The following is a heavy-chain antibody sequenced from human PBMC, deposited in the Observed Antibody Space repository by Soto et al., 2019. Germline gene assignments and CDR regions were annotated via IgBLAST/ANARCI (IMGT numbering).Heavy chain of an antibody. CDR3: ARGQVRGYSYGYDRSPTYYYYGIDV. Sequence: QVQLVQSGAEVKKPGSSVKVSCKASGGTFSSHAISWVRQAPGQGLEWMGGIIPIFGTANYAQKFQGRVTIPADESTSTAYMELSSLRSEDTAVYYCARGQVRGYSYGYDRSPTYYYYGIDVWGQGTTFTVSS. CDR1: GGTFSSHA. D-gene: IGHD5-18*01. J-gene: IGHJ6*02. V-gene: IGHV1-69*12. CDR2: IIPIFGTA.